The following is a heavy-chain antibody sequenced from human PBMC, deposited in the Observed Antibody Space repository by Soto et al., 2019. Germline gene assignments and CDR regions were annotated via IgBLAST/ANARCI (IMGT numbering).Heavy chain of an antibody. V-gene: IGHV1-46*03. Sequence: QVQLVQSGAEVKKPGASVKVSCKASGYTFTSYYMHWVRQAPGQGLEWMGIINTSGGSTSYAQKFQGRLTMNRDTSTSTVYMELSSLRSEDTAVYYCARVYPSDTRYGYVGNNWFDPWGQGTLVTVSS. D-gene: IGHD5-18*01. CDR1: GYTFTSYY. CDR2: INTSGGST. CDR3: ARVYPSDTRYGYVGNNWFDP. J-gene: IGHJ5*02.